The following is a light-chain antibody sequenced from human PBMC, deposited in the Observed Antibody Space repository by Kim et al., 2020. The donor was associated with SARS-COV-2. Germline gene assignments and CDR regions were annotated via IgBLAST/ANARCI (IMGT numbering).Light chain of an antibody. J-gene: IGLJ1*01. V-gene: IGLV3-25*03. CDR1: ALPEKQ. CDR3: QSADGSGTYV. CDR2: KDS. Sequence: SYELTQPPSVSVSPGQTARITCSGDALPEKQTYWYQQKSGQAPLLVIYKDSERPSGIPGRFSGSSSGTTVTLTISGVQAEDDADYHCQSADGSGTYVFGTGTKVTVL.